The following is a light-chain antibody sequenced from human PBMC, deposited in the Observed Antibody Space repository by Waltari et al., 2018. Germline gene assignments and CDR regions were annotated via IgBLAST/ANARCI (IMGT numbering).Light chain of an antibody. CDR1: SSDIGAYDD. Sequence: QSALTQPPSASGSPGQAVTNSCTGTSSDIGAYDDVSWYQQYSGKAPKLLIYEVTKRPSGVPGRFSGSKSGYTASLTVSGLQPEDEADYYCSSYAGNNILIFGGGTKLTVL. J-gene: IGLJ2*01. CDR2: EVT. CDR3: SSYAGNNILI. V-gene: IGLV2-8*01.